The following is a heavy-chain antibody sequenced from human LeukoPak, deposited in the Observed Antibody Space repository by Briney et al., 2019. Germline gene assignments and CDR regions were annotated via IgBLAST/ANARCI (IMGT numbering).Heavy chain of an antibody. CDR2: IYYNGIT. J-gene: IGHJ4*02. CDR3: ARHAFRSQYNPNDL. D-gene: IGHD1-14*01. Sequence: GSLRLSCTASEFNVSSNYISWIRQAPGGRLEWLSVIYYNGITFYSDSVKGRFTISRDTSKNTVYLQMNSLRGEDTAMYYCARHAFRSQYNPNDLWGQGTLVTVSS. CDR1: EFNVSSNY. V-gene: IGHV3-66*04.